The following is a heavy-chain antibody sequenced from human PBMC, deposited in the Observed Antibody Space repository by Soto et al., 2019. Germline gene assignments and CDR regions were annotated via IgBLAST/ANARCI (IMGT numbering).Heavy chain of an antibody. V-gene: IGHV1-18*01. CDR2: ISTDNGST. CDR3: TRDAKYYDIMTGYFVNDY. CDR1: GYTFSNFG. Sequence: QVQLVQSGGEVKKPGASVKVSCKASGYTFSNFGISWVRQAPGQGLEWMGWISTDNGSTKYAQNLQGRVTMTTDTPTRTAYMELRSLRSDDTAVYYCTRDAKYYDIMTGYFVNDYWGQGTLVTVSS. D-gene: IGHD3-9*01. J-gene: IGHJ4*02.